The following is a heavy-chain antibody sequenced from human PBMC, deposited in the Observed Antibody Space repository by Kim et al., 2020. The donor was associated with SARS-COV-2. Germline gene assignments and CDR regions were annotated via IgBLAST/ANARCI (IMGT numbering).Heavy chain of an antibody. CDR3: ARVSGSYRTSYYFDY. J-gene: IGHJ4*02. Sequence: PSLKSRVTISVDTSKTKFSLKLSSETAADTAVYYCARVSGSYRTSYYFDYWGQGTLVTVSS. V-gene: IGHV4-39*07. D-gene: IGHD1-26*01.